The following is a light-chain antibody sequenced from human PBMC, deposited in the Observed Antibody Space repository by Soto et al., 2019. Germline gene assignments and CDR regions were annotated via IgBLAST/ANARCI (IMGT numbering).Light chain of an antibody. CDR1: SSNIGAGYD. V-gene: IGLV1-40*01. CDR3: QSYDSSLSVV. Sequence: QSVLTQPPSVSGAPGQRVTISCTGSSSNIGAGYDVHWYQQVPETAPKLLIYGNNKRPSGVPDRFSGSKSGTSASLAITGLQAEDEADYYCQSYDSSLSVVFGGGTKLTVL. J-gene: IGLJ2*01. CDR2: GNN.